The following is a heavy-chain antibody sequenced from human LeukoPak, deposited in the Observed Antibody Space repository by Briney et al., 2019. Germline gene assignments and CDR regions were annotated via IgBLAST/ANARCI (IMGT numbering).Heavy chain of an antibody. CDR1: GFSFSTYG. CDR3: ARIGSFSCDY. J-gene: IGHJ4*02. CDR2: IRFDGSNY. D-gene: IGHD1-26*01. Sequence: QPGGSLRLSCAASGFSFSTYGMHWVRQAPGKGLEWVAFIRFDGSNYYYGDSVKGRFTISRDNAKNSLYLQMNSLRAEDTAVYYCARIGSFSCDYWGQGTLVTVSS. V-gene: IGHV3-30*02.